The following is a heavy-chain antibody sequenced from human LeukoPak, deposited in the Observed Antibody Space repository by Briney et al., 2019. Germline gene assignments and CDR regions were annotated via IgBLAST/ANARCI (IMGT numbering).Heavy chain of an antibody. D-gene: IGHD4-17*01. CDR3: AGGGYGDYADY. CDR2: IIPIFGTA. Sequence: SVKVSSKASGDTFSSYAISWVRQAPGQGLEWMGRIIPIFGTANYAQKFQGRVTITTDESTSTAYMELSSLRSEDTAVYYCAGGGYGDYADYWGQGTLVTVSS. J-gene: IGHJ4*02. CDR1: GDTFSSYA. V-gene: IGHV1-69*05.